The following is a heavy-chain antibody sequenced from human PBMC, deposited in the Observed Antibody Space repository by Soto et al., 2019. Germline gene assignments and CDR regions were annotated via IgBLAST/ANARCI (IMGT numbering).Heavy chain of an antibody. CDR3: AKIAAVAGTCVSA. D-gene: IGHD6-19*01. Sequence: GGSLRLSCAASGFTFSNYAMSWVRQAPGKGLEWVSVISGSSGSTYYAGSVKGRFTISRDNSKNTLYLQMNSLRAEDTAVYYCAKIAAVAGTCVSAWGQGTLVTVSS. CDR1: GFTFSNYA. CDR2: ISGSSGST. J-gene: IGHJ4*02. V-gene: IGHV3-23*01.